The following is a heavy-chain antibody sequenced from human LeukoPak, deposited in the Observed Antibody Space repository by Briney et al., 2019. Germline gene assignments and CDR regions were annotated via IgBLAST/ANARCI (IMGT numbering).Heavy chain of an antibody. CDR3: ARLHRDGYYADAFDI. J-gene: IGHJ3*02. D-gene: IGHD3-3*01. Sequence: GESLKISCKGSGYSFTRYWIGWVRQMPGKGLEWIGIIYPGDSGTRYSPSFQGQVTISADKSISTAYLQWSSLRASDTAMYYCARLHRDGYYADAFDIWAQGTMVTVSS. CDR2: IYPGDSGT. CDR1: GYSFTRYW. V-gene: IGHV5-51*01.